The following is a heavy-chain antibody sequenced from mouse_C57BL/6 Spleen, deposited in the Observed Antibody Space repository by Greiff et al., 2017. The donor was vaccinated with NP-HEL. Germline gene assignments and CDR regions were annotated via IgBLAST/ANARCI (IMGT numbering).Heavy chain of an antibody. CDR3: ARGILLRPNWYFDV. CDR1: GYTFTSYW. J-gene: IGHJ1*03. Sequence: VQLQQPGAELVKPGASVKMSCKASGYTFTSYWITWVKQRPGQGLEWIGDIYPGSGSTNYNEKFKSKATLTVDTSSSTAYMQLSSLTSEDAAVYDCARGILLRPNWYFDVWGTGTTVTVSS. CDR2: IYPGSGST. D-gene: IGHD1-1*01. V-gene: IGHV1-55*01.